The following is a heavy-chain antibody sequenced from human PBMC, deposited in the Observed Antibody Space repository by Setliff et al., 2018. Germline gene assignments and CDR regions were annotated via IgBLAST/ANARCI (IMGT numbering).Heavy chain of an antibody. Sequence: GESLKISCKASGYIFTNYWIGWVRQMPGKGLEWRGVIYPDDSDTRYSPSFQGQVTISADKSINTAYLQWSSLKASDTAIYYCTRHEDRNRCTSSSCYRENDAFDVWGQGAMVTVSS. CDR1: GYIFTNYW. J-gene: IGHJ3*01. V-gene: IGHV5-51*01. CDR2: IYPDDSDT. D-gene: IGHD2-2*01. CDR3: TRHEDRNRCTSSSCYRENDAFDV.